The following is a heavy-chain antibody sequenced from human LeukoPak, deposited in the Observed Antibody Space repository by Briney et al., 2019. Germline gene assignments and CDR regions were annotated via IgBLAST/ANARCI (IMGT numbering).Heavy chain of an antibody. Sequence: GGSLRLSCAASGFTFSDHAMSWVRQAPGKGLEWVAVISYGGSNKYYTDSVKGRFTISRDNSKNTLYLQMNSLRAEDTAAYYCARDGSGSNYFFDYWGQGTLVTVSS. CDR1: GFTFSDHA. CDR2: ISYGGSNK. CDR3: ARDGSGSNYFFDY. V-gene: IGHV3-30*04. J-gene: IGHJ4*02. D-gene: IGHD1-26*01.